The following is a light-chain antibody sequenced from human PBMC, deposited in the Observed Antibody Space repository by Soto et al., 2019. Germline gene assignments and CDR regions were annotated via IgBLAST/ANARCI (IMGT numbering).Light chain of an antibody. V-gene: IGKV3-20*01. J-gene: IGKJ4*01. Sequence: EIVLTQSPGTLSLSPGERATLSCRASQSVSSSYLAWYQQKPGRAPRLLIYGASSRATGIPDRFSGSGSGTDFTLTISRLEPEYFAVYYCQQYGSSPPLTFGGGTKVEIK. CDR1: QSVSSSY. CDR3: QQYGSSPPLT. CDR2: GAS.